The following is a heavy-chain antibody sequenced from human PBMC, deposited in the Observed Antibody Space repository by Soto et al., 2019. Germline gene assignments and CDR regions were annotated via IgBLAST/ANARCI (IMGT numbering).Heavy chain of an antibody. CDR1: GYTFTCWD. CDR2: MNPNSGNT. Sequence: GASVKVSCRASGYTFTCWDINWVRQATGQGLEWMGWMNPNSGNTGYAQKFQGRVTMTRNTSISTAYMELSSLRSEDTAVYYCARGYDILTGLIEYWGQGTLVTVSS. D-gene: IGHD3-9*01. J-gene: IGHJ4*02. CDR3: ARGYDILTGLIEY. V-gene: IGHV1-8*01.